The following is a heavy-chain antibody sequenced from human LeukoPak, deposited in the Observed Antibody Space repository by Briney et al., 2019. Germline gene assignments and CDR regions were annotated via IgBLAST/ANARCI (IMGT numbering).Heavy chain of an antibody. V-gene: IGHV4-31*03. Sequence: PSETLSLTCSVSGGAIGSDGYYWHWIRQHPGKGLEWIGCIYYSGSASYNPSLKSRVTISVDTSKNQFSLKLRPVTGADAGVFLCARGSHYDLSGDSRGQGTLGTVS. CDR1: GGAIGSDGYY. CDR3: ARGSHYDLSGDS. CDR2: IYYSGSA. J-gene: IGHJ5*01. D-gene: IGHD3-22*01.